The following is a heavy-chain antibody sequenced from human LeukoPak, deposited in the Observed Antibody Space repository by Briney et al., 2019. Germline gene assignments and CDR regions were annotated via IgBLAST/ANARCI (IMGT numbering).Heavy chain of an antibody. CDR3: ARDAVLRYCVWFGGEYFDY. CDR1: GYTFTSYC. V-gene: IGHV1-46*01. CDR2: INPSGGST. Sequence: ASVKVSCKASGYTFTSYCMHWVGQAPGQGLEWMGIINPSGGSTSYAQKFQGRVTMTRDTSTGTVYMELSSLRSEDTAVYYGARDAVLRYCVWFGGEYFDYWGQGALVTVS. J-gene: IGHJ4*02. D-gene: IGHD3-9*01.